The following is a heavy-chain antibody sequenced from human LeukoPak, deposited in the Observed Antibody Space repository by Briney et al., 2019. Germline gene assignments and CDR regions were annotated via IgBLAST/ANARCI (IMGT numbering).Heavy chain of an antibody. CDR3: ARRSGVLDSRDSRYYFDH. V-gene: IGHV4-59*11. CDR1: GGSISSHY. J-gene: IGHJ4*02. Sequence: SETLSLTCIVSGGSISSHYWSWIRQPPGKGLEYIGYIYYSGSTDYKPSLKIRVTISLATSKNQLSLHLTSVTAADTAVYYCARRSGVLDSRDSRYYFDHWGQGTLVTVSS. D-gene: IGHD3-22*01. CDR2: IYYSGST.